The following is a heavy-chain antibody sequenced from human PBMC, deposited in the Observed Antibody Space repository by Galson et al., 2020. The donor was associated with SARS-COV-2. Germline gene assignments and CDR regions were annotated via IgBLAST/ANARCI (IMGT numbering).Heavy chain of an antibody. CDR1: GFTFSSYW. CDR3: AREPYSSPSVVDH. CDR2: IKQDGSAE. J-gene: IGHJ5*02. D-gene: IGHD6-6*01. Sequence: GGSLRLSCAASGFTFSSYWMSWVRQAPGKGLEWVANIKQDGSAEYYVDSVKGRFTISRDNAKNSLYLQMGSLRAEDTAVYYCAREPYSSPSVVDHWGQGTLVTGSS. V-gene: IGHV3-7*01.